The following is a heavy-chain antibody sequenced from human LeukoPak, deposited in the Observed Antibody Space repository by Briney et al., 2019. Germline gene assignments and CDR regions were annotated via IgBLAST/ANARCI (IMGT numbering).Heavy chain of an antibody. CDR1: GGSISSYY. CDR2: IYYSGST. Sequence: SETLSLTCTVSGGSISSYYWSWLRQPPGKGLEWIGYIYYSGSTNYNPSLKSRVTISVDTSKNQFSLKLSSVTAADTAVYYCARHLQPTSSLGYYYYGMDVWGQGTTVTVSS. J-gene: IGHJ6*02. CDR3: ARHLQPTSSLGYYYYGMDV. V-gene: IGHV4-59*08. D-gene: IGHD6-6*01.